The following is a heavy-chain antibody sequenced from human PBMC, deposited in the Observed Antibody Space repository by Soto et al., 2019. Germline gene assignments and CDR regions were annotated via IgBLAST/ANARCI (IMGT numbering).Heavy chain of an antibody. CDR3: ATEPYSDFWSAYYYFDY. D-gene: IGHD3-3*01. J-gene: IGHJ4*02. CDR1: GFTFGSHA. Sequence: EVQLLESGGGLVQPGGSLRLSCAASGFTFGSHAMIWVRQAPGKGLEWVSAISGSGGSAYYADSVKGRFTISRDNSINTLYLQMNRLRAEDTALYYCATEPYSDFWSAYYYFDYWGQGTLVTVSS. CDR2: ISGSGGSA. V-gene: IGHV3-23*01.